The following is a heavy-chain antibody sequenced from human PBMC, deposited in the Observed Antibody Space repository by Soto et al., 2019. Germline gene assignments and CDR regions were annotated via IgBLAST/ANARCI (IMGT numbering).Heavy chain of an antibody. CDR2: INPNSGGT. Sequence: ASVKVSCKASGYTFTGYYMHWERQAPGQGLEWMGWINPNSGGTNYAQKFQGWVTMTRDTSISTAYMELSRLRSDDTAVYYCARDLIGTTYDYWGQGTLVTVSS. V-gene: IGHV1-2*04. J-gene: IGHJ4*02. CDR3: ARDLIGTTYDY. D-gene: IGHD1-7*01. CDR1: GYTFTGYY.